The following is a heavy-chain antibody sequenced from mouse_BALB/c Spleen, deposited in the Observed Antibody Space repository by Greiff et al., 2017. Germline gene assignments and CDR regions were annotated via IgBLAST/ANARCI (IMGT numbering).Heavy chain of an antibody. CDR1: GYTFTSYY. CDR3: TRSYYGSSYAWFAY. D-gene: IGHD1-1*01. V-gene: IGHV1S81*02. Sequence: QVQLQQSGAELVKPGASVKLSCKASGYTFTSYYMYWVKQRPGQGLEWIGEINPSNGGTNFNEKFKSKATLTVDKSSSTAYMQLSSLTSEDSAVYYCTRSYYGSSYAWFAYWGQGTLVTVSA. J-gene: IGHJ3*01. CDR2: INPSNGGT.